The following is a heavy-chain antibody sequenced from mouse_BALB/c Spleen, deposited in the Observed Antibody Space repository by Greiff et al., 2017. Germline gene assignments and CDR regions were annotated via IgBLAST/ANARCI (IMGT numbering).Heavy chain of an antibody. CDR3: ARGYYYYGSSWYFDV. CDR2: INPSTGYT. V-gene: IGHV1-7*01. CDR1: GYTFTSYW. J-gene: IGHJ1*01. Sequence: VQLQQSGAELAKPGASVKMSCKASGYTFTSYWMHWVKQRPGQGLEWIGYINPSTGYTEYNQKFKDKATLTADKSSSTAYMQLSSLTSEDSAVYYCARGYYYYGSSWYFDVWGAGTTVTVSS. D-gene: IGHD1-1*01.